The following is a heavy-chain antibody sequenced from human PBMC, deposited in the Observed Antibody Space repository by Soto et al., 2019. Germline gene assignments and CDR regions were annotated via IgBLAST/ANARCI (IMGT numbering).Heavy chain of an antibody. CDR3: ARPPERKLFFVH. V-gene: IGHV4-61*01. CDR1: GSAVSSGNYY. D-gene: IGHD6-25*01. J-gene: IGHJ4*02. Sequence: PSGTVSLPCTVSGSAVSSGNYYWSWIRQPPGKGLEWIGYIYYSGSTKYNPSLKGRVTISVDTSKNQVSLKVSTVTAADTAVYYCARPPERKLFFVHWGQGTLVTVSS. CDR2: IYYSGST.